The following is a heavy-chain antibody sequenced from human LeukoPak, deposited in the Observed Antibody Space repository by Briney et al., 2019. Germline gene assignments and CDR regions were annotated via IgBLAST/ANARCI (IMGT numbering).Heavy chain of an antibody. CDR1: GYTFTSYY. Sequence: ASLKVSCKASGYTFTSYYMHWVRQAPGQGLEWMGIINPSAGSTSYAQKFQGRVTMTRDTSTSTVYMELSSLRSEDTAVYYCARILEVARLQGYYFDYWGQGTLVTVSS. CDR3: ARILEVARLQGYYFDY. D-gene: IGHD6-19*01. CDR2: INPSAGST. V-gene: IGHV1-46*03. J-gene: IGHJ4*02.